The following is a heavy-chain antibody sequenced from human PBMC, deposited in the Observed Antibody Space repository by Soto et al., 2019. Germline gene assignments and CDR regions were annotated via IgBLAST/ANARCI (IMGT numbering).Heavy chain of an antibody. CDR2: INPNSGGT. V-gene: IGHV1-2*02. CDR3: ARGELSCDFWSGYCNYYGMDV. Sequence: RASVKVSCKASGYTFTGYYMHWVRQAPGQGLEWMGWINPNSGGTNYAQKFQGRVTMTRDTSISTAYMELSRLRSDDTAVYYCARGELSCDFWSGYCNYYGMDVWGQGTTVTVSS. CDR1: GYTFTGYY. J-gene: IGHJ6*02. D-gene: IGHD3-3*01.